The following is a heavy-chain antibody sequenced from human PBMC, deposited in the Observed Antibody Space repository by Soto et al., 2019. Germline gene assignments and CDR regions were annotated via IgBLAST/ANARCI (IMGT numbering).Heavy chain of an antibody. CDR2: VNHSGST. CDR3: ASQWFGESRFDP. CDR1: GDSVTSYY. Sequence: PSETLSLTCTVSGDSVTSYYWSWIRQPPGKGLEWVGFVNHSGSTKYNPSLKSRVTISVDTSKNKFSLKLSSVTAADTAVYYCASQWFGESRFDPWGQGTLVTVSS. V-gene: IGHV4-59*02. J-gene: IGHJ5*02. D-gene: IGHD3-10*01.